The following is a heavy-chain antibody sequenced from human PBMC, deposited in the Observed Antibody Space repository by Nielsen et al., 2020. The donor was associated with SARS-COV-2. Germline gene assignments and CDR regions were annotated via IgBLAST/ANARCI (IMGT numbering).Heavy chain of an antibody. CDR2: VSHSESI. CDR3: ARGDLVVVPSPILGLGPFFYYFYLDV. D-gene: IGHD2-2*01. CDR1: GGSVSSNDW. V-gene: IGHV4-4*02. Sequence: SETLSLTCAVSGGSVSSNDWWTWVRQSPGKGLEWIGEVSHSESINYNPSLKSRVTLSMDKSKRQFSLRLTSVSAADTAVYFCARGDLVVVPSPILGLGPFFYYFYLDVWGKETTVIVSS. J-gene: IGHJ6*03.